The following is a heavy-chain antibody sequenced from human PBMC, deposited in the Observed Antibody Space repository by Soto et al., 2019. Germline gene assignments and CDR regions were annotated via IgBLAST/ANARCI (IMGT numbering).Heavy chain of an antibody. V-gene: IGHV1-18*01. D-gene: IGHD3-22*01. CDR1: GYTFTSYG. CDR2: ISAYNGNT. J-gene: IGHJ4*02. CDR3: ARDLGHYYDSSGYYQFDY. Sequence: QVQLVQSGAEVKKPGASVKVSCKASGYTFTSYGISWVRQAPGQGLEWMGWISAYNGNTNYAQKLQDRVTMTTDTSTNPVYMELRSLRSDDTAVYYCARDLGHYYDSSGYYQFDYWGQGTLVTVSS.